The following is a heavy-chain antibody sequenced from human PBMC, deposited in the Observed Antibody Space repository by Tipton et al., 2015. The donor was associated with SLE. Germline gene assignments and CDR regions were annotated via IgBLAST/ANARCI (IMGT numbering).Heavy chain of an antibody. CDR2: IKQDGSEK. CDR1: SSSSYY. D-gene: IGHD3-10*01. V-gene: IGHV3-7*01. Sequence: SSSSYYWGWIRQPPGKGLEWVANIKQDGSEKYYVDSVKGRFTISRDNAKNSLYLQMNSLRAEDTAVYYCARDKERAARPRGYFDYWGQGTLVTVSS. CDR3: ARDKERAARPRGYFDY. J-gene: IGHJ4*02.